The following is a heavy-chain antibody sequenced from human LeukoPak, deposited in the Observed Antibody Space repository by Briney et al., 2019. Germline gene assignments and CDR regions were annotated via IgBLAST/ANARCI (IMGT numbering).Heavy chain of an antibody. CDR2: IYISGST. Sequence: SETLSLTCTVSGDSFSTYYWSWIRQPAGKGLEWIGRIYISGSTNYNPSLKSRVTMSVDTSKNQFSLKLSSVTAADTAVYYCARFSSIAAAFDYWGQGTLVTVSS. V-gene: IGHV4-4*07. CDR1: GDSFSTYY. CDR3: ARFSSIAAAFDY. D-gene: IGHD6-6*01. J-gene: IGHJ4*02.